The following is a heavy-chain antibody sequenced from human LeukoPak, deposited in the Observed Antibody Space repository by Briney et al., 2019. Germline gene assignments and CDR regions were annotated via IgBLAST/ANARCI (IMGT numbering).Heavy chain of an antibody. D-gene: IGHD3-22*01. CDR2: ISSSNSHT. Sequence: PGGSLRLSCAASGFTFSDYYMSWIRQAPGKGLEWVSYISSSNSHTNYADSVKGRFYADSVKGRFTISRDNAKNSLYLQMTSLRAEDTAVYYCASLTYYFDSSGYYPGYFQHRGQGTLVTVSS. CDR1: GFTFSDYY. CDR3: ASLTYYFDSSGYYPGYFQH. V-gene: IGHV3-11*03. J-gene: IGHJ1*01.